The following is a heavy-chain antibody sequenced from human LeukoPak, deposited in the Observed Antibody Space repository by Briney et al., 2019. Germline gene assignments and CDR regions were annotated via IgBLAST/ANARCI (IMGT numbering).Heavy chain of an antibody. Sequence: PSETQSLTCTVSGGSISSSSYYWGWIRQPPGKGLEWIGSIYYSGSTYYNPSLKSRVTISVDTSKNQFSLKLSSVTAADTAVYYCASLPGGYYYYYYMDVWGKGTTVTVSS. CDR2: IYYSGST. J-gene: IGHJ6*03. CDR1: GGSISSSSYY. V-gene: IGHV4-39*07. D-gene: IGHD2-15*01. CDR3: ASLPGGYYYYYYMDV.